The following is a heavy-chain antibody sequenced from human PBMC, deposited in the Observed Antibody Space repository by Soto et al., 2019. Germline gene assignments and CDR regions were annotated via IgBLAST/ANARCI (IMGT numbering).Heavy chain of an antibody. CDR3: ARGIYCSGGSCYISTFDI. CDR1: GGSFSGYY. CDR2: INHSGST. V-gene: IGHV4-34*01. Sequence: SETLSLTCAVYGGSFSGYYWSWIRQPPGKGLEWIGEINHSGSTNYNPSLKNRVTISVDTSKNQFSLKLSSVTAADTAVYYCARGIYCSGGSCYISTFDIWGQGTMVTVSS. J-gene: IGHJ3*02. D-gene: IGHD2-15*01.